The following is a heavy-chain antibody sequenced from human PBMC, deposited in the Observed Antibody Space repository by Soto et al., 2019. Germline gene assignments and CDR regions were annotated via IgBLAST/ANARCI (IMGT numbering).Heavy chain of an antibody. J-gene: IGHJ4*02. V-gene: IGHV3-64*01. CDR2: ISSNGGST. CDR3: ARAGREGYYFDY. CDR1: GFTFSSYA. Sequence: EVQLVESGGGLVQPGGSLRLSCAASGFTFSSYAMHWVRQAPGKGLEYVSAISSNGGSTYYANSVKGRFTISRDDSKNTLYLQMGSLRAEDMAVYYCARAGREGYYFDYWGQGTLVTVSS. D-gene: IGHD3-10*01.